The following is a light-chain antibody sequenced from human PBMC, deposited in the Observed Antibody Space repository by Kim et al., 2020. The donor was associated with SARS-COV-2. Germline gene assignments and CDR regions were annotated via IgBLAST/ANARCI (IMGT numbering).Light chain of an antibody. V-gene: IGKV3-20*01. CDR1: QRVSDNY. J-gene: IGKJ4*01. CDR2: GAS. Sequence: SPGERVTLSCRASQRVSDNYLAWYQKRPGQAPRPLIYGASSRATGISDRFSGSGSGTDFTLTISRLEPEDFAVYYCQQYGSTPLTFGGGTRVEIK. CDR3: QQYGSTPLT.